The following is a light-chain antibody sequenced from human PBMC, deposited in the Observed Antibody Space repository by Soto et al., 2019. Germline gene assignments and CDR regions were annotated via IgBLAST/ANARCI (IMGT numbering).Light chain of an antibody. CDR3: QQYGGSPIT. J-gene: IGKJ5*01. V-gene: IGKV3-20*01. CDR1: QSVTTR. CDR2: GAS. Sequence: EIVLTQSPGTLSLSPGGRATLSCRASQSVTTRLAWYQQKPGQPPRLLISGASVRASGVQVRISGSGSGTGFTLTIRRLEPEDFALYYCQQYGGSPITFGLGTRLEIK.